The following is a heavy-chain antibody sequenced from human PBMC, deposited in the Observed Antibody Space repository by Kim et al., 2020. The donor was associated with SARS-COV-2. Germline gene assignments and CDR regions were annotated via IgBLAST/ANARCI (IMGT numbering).Heavy chain of an antibody. CDR3: ARVTYYYDSSGKGLDY. CDR1: GGSISSGGYY. Sequence: SETLSLTCTVSGGSISSGGYYWSWIRQHPGKGLEWIGYIYYSGSTYYNPSLKSRVTISVDTSKNQFSLKLSSVTAADTAVYYCARVTYYYDSSGKGLDYWGQGTLVTVSS. CDR2: IYYSGST. J-gene: IGHJ4*02. D-gene: IGHD3-22*01. V-gene: IGHV4-31*03.